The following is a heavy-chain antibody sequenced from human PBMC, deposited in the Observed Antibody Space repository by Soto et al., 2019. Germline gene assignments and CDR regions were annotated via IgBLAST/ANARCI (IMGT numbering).Heavy chain of an antibody. CDR2: ISYDGSNK. CDR3: ASPRRSWPLSGYYGMDV. J-gene: IGHJ6*02. CDR1: GFTVSSYA. V-gene: IGHV3-30-3*01. Sequence: GGSLRLSCAASGFTVSSYAMHWVRQAPGKGLEWVAVISYDGSNKYYADSVKGRFTIYRDNSKNTLNLQMNSLRAEDTAVYYCASPRRSWPLSGYYGMDVWGQGTTVTVSS. D-gene: IGHD6-13*01.